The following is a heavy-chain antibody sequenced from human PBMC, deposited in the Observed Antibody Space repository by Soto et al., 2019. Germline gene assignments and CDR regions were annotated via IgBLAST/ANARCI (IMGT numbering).Heavy chain of an antibody. J-gene: IGHJ4*02. Sequence: ASVKVSCKASGYTFTSYGISWVRQAPGQGLDWMGWISAYNRNTNYAQKLQGRVTMTTDTSTSTAYMERRSLRSDDTAVYYCARDSTDIVLVPAASLDFDYWGQGPLVTVSS. D-gene: IGHD2-2*01. V-gene: IGHV1-18*01. CDR1: GYTFTSYG. CDR2: ISAYNRNT. CDR3: ARDSTDIVLVPAASLDFDY.